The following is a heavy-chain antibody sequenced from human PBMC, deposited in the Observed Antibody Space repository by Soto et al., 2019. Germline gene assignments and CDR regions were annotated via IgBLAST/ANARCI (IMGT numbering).Heavy chain of an antibody. CDR2: IYHSGST. Sequence: SETLSLTCTVSGGSISSYYWSWIRQPPGKGLEWIGYIYHSGSTNYNPSLKGRVTISVDTSKNQFSLKLSSVTAADTAVYYCARDSPLRYFDWPTGPSNWFDPWGQGTPVTVSS. CDR3: ARDSPLRYFDWPTGPSNWFDP. J-gene: IGHJ5*02. CDR1: GGSISSYY. D-gene: IGHD3-9*01. V-gene: IGHV4-59*01.